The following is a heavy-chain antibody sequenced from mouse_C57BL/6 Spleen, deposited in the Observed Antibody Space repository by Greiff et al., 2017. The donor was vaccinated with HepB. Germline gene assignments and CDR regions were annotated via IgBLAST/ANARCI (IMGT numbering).Heavy chain of an antibody. J-gene: IGHJ1*03. CDR3: ARDGVYDYDDWYFDV. Sequence: EVNVVESEGGLVQPGSSMKLSCTASGFTFSDYYMAWVRQVPEKGLEWVANINYDGSSTYYLDSLTSRFIISRDNAKNILYLQMSSLKSEDTATYYCARDGVYDYDDWYFDVWGTGTTVTVSS. CDR2: INYDGSST. D-gene: IGHD2-4*01. V-gene: IGHV5-16*01. CDR1: GFTFSDYY.